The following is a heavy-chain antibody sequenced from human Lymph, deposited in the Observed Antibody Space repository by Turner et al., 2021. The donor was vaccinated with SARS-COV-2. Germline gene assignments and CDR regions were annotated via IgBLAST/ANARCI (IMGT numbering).Heavy chain of an antibody. CDR1: GFTFSSYA. Sequence: QVQLVESGGGVVQPGRPLRLPCAASGFTFSSYAMHWVRQAPGKGLEWVALISYDGSNKYYADSVKGRFTISRDNSKNTLYLQMNSLRAEDTAVYYCARDVGAALDYWGQGTLVTVSS. D-gene: IGHD6-25*01. CDR3: ARDVGAALDY. V-gene: IGHV3-30-3*01. CDR2: ISYDGSNK. J-gene: IGHJ4*02.